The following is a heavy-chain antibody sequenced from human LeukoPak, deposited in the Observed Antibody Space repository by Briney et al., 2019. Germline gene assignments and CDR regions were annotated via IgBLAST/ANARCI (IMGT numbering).Heavy chain of an antibody. CDR2: INHSGYT. J-gene: IGHJ4*02. V-gene: IGHV4-34*01. CDR1: GVSFDDYY. Sequence: PSETLSLTCAVSGVSFDDYYWSWVRQTPGKGLEWIGEINHSGYTNDSPSLKSRVTLSIDTSRKQFSLNLRSVTVADAGIYYCTRMTTGHDYWGQGTLVTVSA. CDR3: TRMTTGHDY. D-gene: IGHD4-17*01.